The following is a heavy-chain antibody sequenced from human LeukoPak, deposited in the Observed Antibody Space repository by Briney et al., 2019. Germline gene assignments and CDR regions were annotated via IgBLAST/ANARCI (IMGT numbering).Heavy chain of an antibody. CDR3: AREESPSDKDYYGSGSYLGY. J-gene: IGHJ4*02. Sequence: TSETLSLTCTVSGGSISSSSYYWGWIRQPPGKGLEWIGSIYYSGSTYYNPSLKSRVTISVDTSKNQFSLKLSSVTAADTAVYYCAREESPSDKDYYGSGSYLGYWGQGTLVTVSS. CDR2: IYYSGST. CDR1: GGSISSSSYY. D-gene: IGHD3-10*01. V-gene: IGHV4-39*07.